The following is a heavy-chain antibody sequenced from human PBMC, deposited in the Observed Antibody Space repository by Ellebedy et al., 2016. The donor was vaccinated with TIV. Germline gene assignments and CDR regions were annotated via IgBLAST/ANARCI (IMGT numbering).Heavy chain of an antibody. Sequence: AASVKVSCKASGYTFTNYAIHWVRQAPGQRLEWMGWISTSNGNTDYAQKLQGRVTMTTDTSTSTAYMELRSLRSDDTAVYYCAARPYHYDSNPYSELDSWGQGTLVTVSS. CDR1: GYTFTNYA. CDR3: AARPYHYDSNPYSELDS. J-gene: IGHJ5*01. V-gene: IGHV1-18*01. D-gene: IGHD3-22*01. CDR2: ISTSNGNT.